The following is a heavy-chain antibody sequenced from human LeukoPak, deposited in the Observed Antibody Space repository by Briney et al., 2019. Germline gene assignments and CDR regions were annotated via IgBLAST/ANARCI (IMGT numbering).Heavy chain of an antibody. CDR1: GYTFTSYD. V-gene: IGHV1-8*01. CDR2: MNPNSGNT. Sequence: ASVKVSCKASGYTFTSYDINWVRQATGQGLEWMGWMNPNSGNTGYAQKFQGRVTMTRNTSISTAYMELSSLRSEDTAVYYCARSGGAAVASTTPSPYYFDYWGQGTLVTVSS. J-gene: IGHJ4*02. CDR3: ARSGGAAVASTTPSPYYFDY. D-gene: IGHD6-19*01.